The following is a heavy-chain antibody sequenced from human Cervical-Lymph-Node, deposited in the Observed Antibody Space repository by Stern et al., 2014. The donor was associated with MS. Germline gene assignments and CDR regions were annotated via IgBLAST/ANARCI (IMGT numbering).Heavy chain of an antibody. CDR1: GFTFSSYG. J-gene: IGHJ6*02. Sequence: VQLEESGGGVVQPGRSLRLSCAASGFTFSSYGMHWVRQAPGKGLEWVAVIWYDGSNKYYADSVKGRFTISRDNSKNTLYLQMNSLRAEDTAVYYCARDLTYYYDSSGPYYYYGMDVWGQGTTVTVSS. V-gene: IGHV3-33*01. CDR3: ARDLTYYYDSSGPYYYYGMDV. D-gene: IGHD3-22*01. CDR2: IWYDGSNK.